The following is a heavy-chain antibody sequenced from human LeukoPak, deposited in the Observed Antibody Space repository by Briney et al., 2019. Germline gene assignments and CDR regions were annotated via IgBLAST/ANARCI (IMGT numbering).Heavy chain of an antibody. D-gene: IGHD6-19*01. CDR1: GGSISSSNW. J-gene: IGHJ4*02. CDR3: ARRGAVAGHFDY. V-gene: IGHV4-4*02. Sequence: SETLSLTCAVSGGSISSSNWWSWVRQPPGKGLEWIGEIYHSGSTNYNPSLKSRVTISVDKSKNQFSLKLSSLTAADTAVYYCARRGAVAGHFDYWGQGTLVTVSS. CDR2: IYHSGST.